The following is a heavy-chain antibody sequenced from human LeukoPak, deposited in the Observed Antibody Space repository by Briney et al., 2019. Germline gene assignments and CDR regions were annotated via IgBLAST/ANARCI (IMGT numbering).Heavy chain of an antibody. CDR1: GYTFTSYG. V-gene: IGHV1-18*04. J-gene: IGHJ3*02. CDR2: ISAYNGST. CDR3: ARDSLLWFGEAPFDT. Sequence: GASVKVSCKASGYTFTSYGISWVRQAPGQGLEWMGWISAYNGSTNYAQKLQGRVTMTTDTSTSTAYMELRSLRSDDTAVYYCARDSLLWFGEAPFDTWGQGTMVTVSS. D-gene: IGHD3-10*01.